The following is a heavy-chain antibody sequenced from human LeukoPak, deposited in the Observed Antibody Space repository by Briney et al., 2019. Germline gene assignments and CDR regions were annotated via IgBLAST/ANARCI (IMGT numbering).Heavy chain of an antibody. CDR1: GFTFSNYA. CDR3: AKDAVNCSGTSCSYGMDG. D-gene: IGHD2-2*01. Sequence: PGGSLRLSCAASGFTFSNYAIHWVRQAPGKGLEWVAFISYDGNDKYYADFVKGRFTTSRDNSNNMVHLQMHSLRPEDTAVYSCAKDAVNCSGTSCSYGMDGWGQGTTVTVSS. V-gene: IGHV3-30*18. J-gene: IGHJ6*02. CDR2: ISYDGNDK.